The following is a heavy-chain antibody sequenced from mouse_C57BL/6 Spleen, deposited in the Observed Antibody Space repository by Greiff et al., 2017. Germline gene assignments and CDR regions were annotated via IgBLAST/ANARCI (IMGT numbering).Heavy chain of an antibody. CDR1: GYSITSGYY. CDR3: GRATVVPFDY. V-gene: IGHV3-6*01. D-gene: IGHD1-1*01. CDR2: ISYDGSN. Sequence: DVLLVESGPGLVKPSQSLSLTCFVTGYSITSGYYWNLIRQFPGNKLEWLVYISYDGSNNYNPSLKNRIATTLDTAINQFFLKLNSVSTEDTATYYCGRATVVPFDYWGQGTTLTVSS. J-gene: IGHJ2*01.